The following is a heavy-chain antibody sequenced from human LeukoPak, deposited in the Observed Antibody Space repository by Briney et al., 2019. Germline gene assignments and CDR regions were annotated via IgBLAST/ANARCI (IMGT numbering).Heavy chain of an antibody. J-gene: IGHJ4*02. CDR2: THYSGST. D-gene: IGHD1-1*01. CDR1: GGSISSYY. V-gene: IGHV4-59*01. CDR3: ARGNAYNWRFDF. Sequence: PSETLSLTCSVSGGSISSYYWNWVRQTPGKGLQWIGYTHYSGSTNYNPSLKSRVSISVDTSKNQFSLKLSSVTAADTALYCCARGNAYNWRFDFWGQGTLVTVSS.